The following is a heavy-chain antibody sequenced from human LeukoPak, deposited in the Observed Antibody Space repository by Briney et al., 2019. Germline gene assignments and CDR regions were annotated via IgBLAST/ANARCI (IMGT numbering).Heavy chain of an antibody. CDR2: IYYSGST. J-gene: IGHJ4*02. Sequence: EASETLSLTCTVSGGSISSSSYYWGWIRQPPGKGLEWIGSIYYSGSTYYNPSLKSRVTISVDTSKNQFSLKLSSVTAADTAVYYCARGVPRYCRSPGRAAASICGVYWGQGTLVTVSS. CDR1: GGSISSSSYY. CDR3: ARGVPRYCRSPGRAAASICGVY. D-gene: IGHD2-2*01. V-gene: IGHV4-39*07.